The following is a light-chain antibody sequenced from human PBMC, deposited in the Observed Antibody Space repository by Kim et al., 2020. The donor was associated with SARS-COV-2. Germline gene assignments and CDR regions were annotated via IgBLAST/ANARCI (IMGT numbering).Light chain of an antibody. CDR3: LQHNTYPIT. J-gene: IGKJ5*01. V-gene: IGKV1-17*01. Sequence: ASVGDRGTITCRASQDIRKDLGWYQQSPGRAPKRLIYGASSLQSGVPKRFSGSGSGTEFTLTISSLQPEDFATHFCLQHNTYPITFGQGTRLEIK. CDR1: QDIRKD. CDR2: GAS.